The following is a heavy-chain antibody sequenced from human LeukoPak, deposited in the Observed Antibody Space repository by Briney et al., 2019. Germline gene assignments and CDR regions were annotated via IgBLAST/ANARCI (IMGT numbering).Heavy chain of an antibody. CDR2: MNPNSGNT. D-gene: IGHD1-26*01. J-gene: IGHJ4*02. CDR1: GYTFTSYD. CDR3: TRDSGTSSFDY. Sequence: ASVKVSCKASGYTFTSYDINWVRQATGQGLEWMGWMNPNSGNTGYAQKFQGRVTMTRNASISTAYMELSSLRSDNTAVYFCTRDSGTSSFDYWGQGTLVTVSS. V-gene: IGHV1-8*01.